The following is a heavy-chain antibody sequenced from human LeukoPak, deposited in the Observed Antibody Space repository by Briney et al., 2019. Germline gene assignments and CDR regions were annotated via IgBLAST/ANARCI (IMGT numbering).Heavy chain of an antibody. CDR2: FNPNSGGT. CDR3: ARAVPYCSGGGCYYNWFDP. V-gene: IGHV1-2*02. D-gene: IGHD2-15*01. J-gene: IGHJ5*02. CDR1: GYTFTVYY. Sequence: ASVKVSCKASGYTFTVYYMHLVRQAPGQGLEWMGWFNPNSGGTNYEQKFQGRVTMTRDTSISTAYMELSRLRSDDTAVYYCARAVPYCSGGGCYYNWFDPWGQGTLVTVSS.